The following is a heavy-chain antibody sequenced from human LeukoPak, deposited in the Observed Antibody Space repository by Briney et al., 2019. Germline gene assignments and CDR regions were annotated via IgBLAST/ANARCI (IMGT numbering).Heavy chain of an antibody. Sequence: GGSLRLSCAASGFTFDDYAMHWARHAPGKGLEWVSGISWNSGSIGYADSVKGRFTISRDNSKNTLYLQMNSLRAEDTAVYYCARDLGGYYYDSSGYYDYWGQGTLVTVSS. J-gene: IGHJ4*02. CDR3: ARDLGGYYYDSSGYYDY. V-gene: IGHV3-9*01. CDR1: GFTFDDYA. D-gene: IGHD3-22*01. CDR2: ISWNSGSI.